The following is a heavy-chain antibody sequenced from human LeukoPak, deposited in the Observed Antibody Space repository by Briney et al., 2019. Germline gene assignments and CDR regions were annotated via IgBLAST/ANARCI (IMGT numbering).Heavy chain of an antibody. J-gene: IGHJ4*02. CDR1: GFTFSGYS. CDR2: ISGSGGST. D-gene: IGHD3-3*01. V-gene: IGHV3-23*01. Sequence: GGSLRLSCAASGFTFSGYSMNWVRQAPGKGLEWVSAISGSGGSTYYADSVKGRFTISRDNSKDTLYLQMNSLRAEDTAVYYCAKDALTYYDFWSGYPTASHFDYWGQGTLVTVSS. CDR3: AKDALTYYDFWSGYPTASHFDY.